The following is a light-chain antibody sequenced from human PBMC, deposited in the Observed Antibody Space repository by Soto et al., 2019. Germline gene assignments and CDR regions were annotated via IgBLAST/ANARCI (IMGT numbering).Light chain of an antibody. CDR2: GAS. CDR1: QSVGSD. Sequence: EIVMTQSPATLSVSPGERATLSCRASQSVGSDLAWYQQKPGQAPRLLIYGASTRATGIPARFSGSGSGTEFTLTISSLQSEDFATYYCQHYNSYSEAFGQGTKVDIK. J-gene: IGKJ1*01. V-gene: IGKV3-15*01. CDR3: QHYNSYSEA.